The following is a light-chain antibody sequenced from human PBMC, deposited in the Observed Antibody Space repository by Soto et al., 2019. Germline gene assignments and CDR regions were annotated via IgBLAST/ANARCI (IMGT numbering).Light chain of an antibody. V-gene: IGLV2-14*02. CDR1: SSDVGSYNL. J-gene: IGLJ2*01. CDR2: EGS. Sequence: LAQPASVSGSPGQSITISCTGTSSDVGSYNLVSWYQQHPGKAPKLMIYEGSKRPSGVSNRFSGSKSGNTASLTISGLQAEDEADYYCYSYKSTINRVFGGGTKVTVL. CDR3: YSYKSTINRV.